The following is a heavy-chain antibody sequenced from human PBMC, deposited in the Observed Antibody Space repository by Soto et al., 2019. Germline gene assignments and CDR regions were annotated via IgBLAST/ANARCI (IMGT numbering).Heavy chain of an antibody. CDR2: IWSNGRNT. J-gene: IGHJ3*02. Sequence: GGSLRLSCAASGLTFSCCGMHWFRQAPGKGLEWVAVIWSNGRNTYYADSVRGRFTFSRDNSKNTLYLQMNSLRAEDTAVYYCVRERAPFDAFDIWGQGTMVTVSS. V-gene: IGHV3-33*01. CDR1: GLTFSCCG. CDR3: VRERAPFDAFDI.